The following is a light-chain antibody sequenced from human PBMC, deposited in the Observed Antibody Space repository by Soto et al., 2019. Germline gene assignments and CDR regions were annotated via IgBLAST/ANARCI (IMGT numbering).Light chain of an antibody. CDR3: HQYGSSLWT. CDR2: GAS. CDR1: QSVSSNY. J-gene: IGKJ1*01. V-gene: IGKV3-20*01. Sequence: EIVLTQSPGTLSLSPGERATLSCRASQSVSSNYLAWYQQKPGQAPRLLIYGASNRATGIPDRFSGSGSGTDFTLTISRLEPEDFAVYYCHQYGSSLWTFGQGTKVEVK.